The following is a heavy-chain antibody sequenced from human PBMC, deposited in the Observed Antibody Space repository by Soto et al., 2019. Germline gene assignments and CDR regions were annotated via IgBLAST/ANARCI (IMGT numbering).Heavy chain of an antibody. CDR2: ISFDGSNE. D-gene: IGHD1-26*01. CDR1: GFIFSTYG. V-gene: IGHV3-30*18. J-gene: IGHJ4*02. Sequence: VQLVESGGGVVQPGGSLRLSCAASGFIFSTYGMHWVRQVPGKGLEWVAHISFDGSNEHYADSVKGRFTVSRDNAKNTLSLQMNRLRAEDTAVYYCTKEYIVGTTWGYFESWGQGPLVTVSS. CDR3: TKEYIVGTTWGYFES.